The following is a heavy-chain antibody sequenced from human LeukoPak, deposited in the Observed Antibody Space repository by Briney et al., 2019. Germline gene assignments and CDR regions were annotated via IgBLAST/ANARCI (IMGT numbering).Heavy chain of an antibody. Sequence: ASVKVSCMASGYTFTGNFIYWVRLAPGQGLEWVGLINPNSGATTYAQGFQGRLTLTRDTSISTAFMELDTLGADDTAVYYCARGGIEVPAFDIWGRGTMVTVSS. V-gene: IGHV1-2*02. CDR1: GYTFTGNF. CDR3: ARGGIEVPAFDI. D-gene: IGHD1-26*01. J-gene: IGHJ3*02. CDR2: INPNSGAT.